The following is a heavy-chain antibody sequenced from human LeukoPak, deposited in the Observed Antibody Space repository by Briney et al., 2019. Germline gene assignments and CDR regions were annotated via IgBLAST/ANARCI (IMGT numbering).Heavy chain of an antibody. D-gene: IGHD6-13*01. Sequence: PSETLSHTCTVSGGSISSSSHYWGWIRQPPGKGLEWIGSIYYSGSTYYDPSLKSRVTISVDTSKNQFSLKLSSVTAADTAVYYCARHSKQLGYFDYWGQGTLVTVSS. V-gene: IGHV4-39*01. J-gene: IGHJ4*02. CDR2: IYYSGST. CDR1: GGSISSSSHY. CDR3: ARHSKQLGYFDY.